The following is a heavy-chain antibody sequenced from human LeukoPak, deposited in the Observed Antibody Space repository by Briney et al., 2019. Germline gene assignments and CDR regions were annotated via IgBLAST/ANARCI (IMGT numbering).Heavy chain of an antibody. CDR2: IVVGSGNT. CDR1: GFSFSNSA. V-gene: IGHV1-58*01. Sequence: SVKVSCKASGFSFSNSAVQWVRQARGQRLEWIGWIVVGSGNTNYAQILQDRVTITRDMSSGTTHLELSSLRSDDTAVYYCAADDLMFVYWGQGTLVTVSS. J-gene: IGHJ4*02. D-gene: IGHD3-10*02. CDR3: AADDLMFVY.